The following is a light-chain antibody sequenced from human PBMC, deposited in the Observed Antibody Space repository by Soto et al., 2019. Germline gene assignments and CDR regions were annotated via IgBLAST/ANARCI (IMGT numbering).Light chain of an antibody. CDR1: QSVSSGS. V-gene: IGKV3-20*01. CDR2: GAS. J-gene: IGKJ2*01. CDR3: QQYGSSPRT. Sequence: EIVLTQSPGTLSLSPGERATLSCRASQSVSSGSLAWYQQKPGQAPRLLIYGASSRATGIPDRFSGRGSETDFTLTISRLEPEDFAVYFCQQYGSSPRTLGQGTKLEI.